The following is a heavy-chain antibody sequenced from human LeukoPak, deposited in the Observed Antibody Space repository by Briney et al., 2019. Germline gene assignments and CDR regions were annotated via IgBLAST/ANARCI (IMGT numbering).Heavy chain of an antibody. D-gene: IGHD1-26*01. Sequence: QSGGSLRLSCAASGFTFSSYAMSWVRQAPGKGLEWVSAISGSGGSTYYADSVKGRFTISRDNSKNTLYLQMNSLRAEDTAVYYCAKDPGATIFPRDAFDIWGQGTMVTVSS. CDR2: ISGSGGST. J-gene: IGHJ3*02. CDR3: AKDPGATIFPRDAFDI. CDR1: GFTFSSYA. V-gene: IGHV3-23*01.